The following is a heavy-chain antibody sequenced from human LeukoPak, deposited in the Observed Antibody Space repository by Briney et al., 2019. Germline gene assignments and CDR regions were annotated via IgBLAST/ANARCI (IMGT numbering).Heavy chain of an antibody. CDR2: IYPGDSDT. Sequence: GESLKISCKGSGYSFTIYWIGWVRQMPGKGLEWMGIIYPGDSDTRYSPSFQGQVTISADKSISTAYLQWSSLKASDTAVYYCARXXXXVSDXXYMDVWGTRTTVTVSS. CDR3: ARXXXXVSDXXYMDV. D-gene: IGHD2/OR15-2a*01. CDR1: GYSFTIYW. J-gene: IGHJ6*03. V-gene: IGHV5-51*01.